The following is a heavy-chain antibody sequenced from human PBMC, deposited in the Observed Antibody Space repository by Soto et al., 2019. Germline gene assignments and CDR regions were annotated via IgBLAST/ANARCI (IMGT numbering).Heavy chain of an antibody. CDR2: ISGSSSNT. J-gene: IGHJ4*02. CDR3: AKDRHYDFWSGYTFDY. D-gene: IGHD3-3*01. Sequence: GGSLRLSCAASGFTFSSYIMNWVCQAPGKGLEWVSAISGSSSNTYYADSVKGRFTISRDNSKNTLYLQMNSLRAEDTAVYYCAKDRHYDFWSGYTFDYWGQGTLVTVSS. CDR1: GFTFSSYI. V-gene: IGHV3-23*01.